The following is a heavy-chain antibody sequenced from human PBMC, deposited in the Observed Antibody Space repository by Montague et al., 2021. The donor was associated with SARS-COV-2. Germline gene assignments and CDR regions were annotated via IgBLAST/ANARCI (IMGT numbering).Heavy chain of an antibody. J-gene: IGHJ6*02. V-gene: IGHV4-59*08. CDR1: GDSISSYS. CDR3: ARHLRVTTVTSHMYHYAMDD. CDR2: IYYSGST. Sequence: SETLSLTCSVSGDSISSYSWSWIRQSPGKGLEWIGYIYYSGSTNYNPSLTSRVTISVDTSKNQVSLKLTSVTAADTAVYYCARHLRVTTVTSHMYHYAMDDWGRGTTVTVSS. D-gene: IGHD4-11*01.